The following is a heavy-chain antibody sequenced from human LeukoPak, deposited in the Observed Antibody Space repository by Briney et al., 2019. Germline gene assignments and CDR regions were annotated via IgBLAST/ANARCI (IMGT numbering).Heavy chain of an antibody. CDR2: IYYSGST. CDR3: ARAAVVAHFDY. Sequence: SETLSLTCTVSGGSISGYYWSWIRQPPGKGLEWIGYIYYSGSTNYNPSLKSRVTISVDTSKNQFSLKLSSVTAADTAVYYCARAAVVAHFDYWGQGTLVTVSS. J-gene: IGHJ4*02. CDR1: GGSISGYY. D-gene: IGHD3-22*01. V-gene: IGHV4-59*01.